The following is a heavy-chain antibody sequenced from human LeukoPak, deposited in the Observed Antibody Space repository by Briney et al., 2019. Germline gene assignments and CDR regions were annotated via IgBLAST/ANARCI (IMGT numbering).Heavy chain of an antibody. Sequence: GGSLRLSCAASGFTFSSYAMSWVRQAPGKGLEWVSAISGSGGSTYYADPVKGRFTISRDNSKNTLYLQMNSLRAEDTAVYCCAKDRFLEWLLHPLDIWGQGTMVTVSS. CDR1: GFTFSSYA. V-gene: IGHV3-23*01. CDR3: AKDRFLEWLLHPLDI. D-gene: IGHD3-3*01. J-gene: IGHJ3*02. CDR2: ISGSGGST.